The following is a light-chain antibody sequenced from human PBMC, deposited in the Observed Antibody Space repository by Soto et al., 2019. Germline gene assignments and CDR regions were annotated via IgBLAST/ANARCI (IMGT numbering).Light chain of an antibody. Sequence: EIVLTQSPATLSLSPGERATVSCRASQSVSNNYLAWYQQKPGQAPRLVIYDASNRATGIPARFSGSGSGTDFTLTISSLEPEDFAVYYCQQRSDWWTFGQGTKVDIK. CDR3: QQRSDWWT. CDR1: QSVSNNY. J-gene: IGKJ1*01. CDR2: DAS. V-gene: IGKV3-11*01.